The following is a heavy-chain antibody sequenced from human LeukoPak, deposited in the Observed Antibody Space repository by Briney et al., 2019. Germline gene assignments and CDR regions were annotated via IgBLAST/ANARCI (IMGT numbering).Heavy chain of an antibody. D-gene: IGHD7-27*01. CDR2: INPSGGST. Sequence: ASVKVSCKASGYTFTSYCMHWVRQAPGQGLEWMGIINPSGGSTSYAQKFQGRVTMTRDTSTSTVYMELSSLRSEDTAVYYCARKNWDNWYFDLWGRGTLVTVSS. CDR3: ARKNWDNWYFDL. V-gene: IGHV1-46*01. J-gene: IGHJ2*01. CDR1: GYTFTSYC.